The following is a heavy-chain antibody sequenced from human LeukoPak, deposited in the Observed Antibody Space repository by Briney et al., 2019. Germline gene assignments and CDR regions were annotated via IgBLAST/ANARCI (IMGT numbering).Heavy chain of an antibody. CDR3: ASEDTAMDAFDI. Sequence: GASVKVSCKASGGTFSSYAISWVRQAPGQGLEWMGRIIPIFGTANYAQKFQGRVTITTDESTSTAYMELSSLRPEDTAVYYCASEDTAMDAFDIWGQGTMVTVSS. CDR2: IIPIFGTA. V-gene: IGHV1-69*05. D-gene: IGHD5-18*01. CDR1: GGTFSSYA. J-gene: IGHJ3*02.